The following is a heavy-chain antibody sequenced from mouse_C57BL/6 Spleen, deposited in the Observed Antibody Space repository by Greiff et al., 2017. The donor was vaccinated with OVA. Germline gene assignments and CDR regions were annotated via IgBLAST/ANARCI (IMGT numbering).Heavy chain of an antibody. V-gene: IGHV8-12*01. Sequence: QVTLKESGPGLLQSSQTLSLTCSSSGFSLSTSGMGVSWIRQPSGKGLVWLAHLYWDDDKRYNPFLKSRLTISKDTSRSQVFLKISSVDTTDTATEYCAGSGGYEYFGVWGTGTTVTVSS. J-gene: IGHJ1*03. D-gene: IGHD2-2*01. CDR3: AGSGGYEYFGV. CDR2: LYWDDDK. CDR1: GFSLSTSGMG.